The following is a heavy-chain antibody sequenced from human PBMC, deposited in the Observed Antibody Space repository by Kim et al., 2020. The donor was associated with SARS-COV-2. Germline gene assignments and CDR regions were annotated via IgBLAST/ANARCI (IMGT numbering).Heavy chain of an antibody. CDR1: GGTFSSYA. J-gene: IGHJ6*02. Sequence: SVKVSCKASGGTFSSYAISWVRQAPGQGLEWMGGIIPIFGTANYAQKFQGRVTITADESTSTAYMELSSLRSEDTAVYYCARVAGGSPSFGGALYYGMDVWGQGTTVTVSS. CDR2: IIPIFGTA. D-gene: IGHD3-16*01. V-gene: IGHV1-69*13. CDR3: ARVAGGSPSFGGALYYGMDV.